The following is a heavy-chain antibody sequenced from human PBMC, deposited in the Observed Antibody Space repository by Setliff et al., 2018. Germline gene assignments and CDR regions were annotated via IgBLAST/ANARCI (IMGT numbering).Heavy chain of an antibody. D-gene: IGHD2-21*01. J-gene: IGHJ4*02. CDR2: IYWNDAK. CDR1: GFSLSTSLVG. V-gene: IGHV2-5*01. Sequence: SGPTLVNPTQTLTLTCTFSGFSLSTSLVGVGWIRQPPGKALEWLALIYWNDAKRYSPSLKSRLTMTKDTSKNQVVLTMTKMDPVDTATYYCAHSAGGGNSPRHDYWGQGTLVTVSS. CDR3: AHSAGGGNSPRHDY.